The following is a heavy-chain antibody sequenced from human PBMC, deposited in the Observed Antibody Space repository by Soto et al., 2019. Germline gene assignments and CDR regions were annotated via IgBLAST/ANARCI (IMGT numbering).Heavy chain of an antibody. Sequence: GGSLRLSCAASGFTFNTYNMSWVRQAPGKGLEWVSYITASSSTIYYADSVKGRFTISRDNAKNSLYLQTNSLRDEDTAVYYCAREQFARWKYGVDVWGQGTAVTVSS. CDR1: GFTFNTYN. CDR2: ITASSSTI. D-gene: IGHD1-1*01. V-gene: IGHV3-48*02. CDR3: AREQFARWKYGVDV. J-gene: IGHJ6*02.